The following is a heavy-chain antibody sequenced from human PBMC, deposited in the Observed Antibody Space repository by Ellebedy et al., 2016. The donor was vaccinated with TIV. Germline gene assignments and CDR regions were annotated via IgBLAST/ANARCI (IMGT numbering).Heavy chain of an antibody. V-gene: IGHV4-31*03. D-gene: IGHD6-19*01. Sequence: LRLSCTVSGGSISSGGYYWSWIRQHPGKGLEWIGYIYYSGSTYYNPSLKSRVTISVDTSKNQFSLKLSSVTAADTAVYYCARENHSGDSSSNYYYGMDVWGQGTTVTVSS. J-gene: IGHJ6*02. CDR1: GGSISSGGYY. CDR3: ARENHSGDSSSNYYYGMDV. CDR2: IYYSGST.